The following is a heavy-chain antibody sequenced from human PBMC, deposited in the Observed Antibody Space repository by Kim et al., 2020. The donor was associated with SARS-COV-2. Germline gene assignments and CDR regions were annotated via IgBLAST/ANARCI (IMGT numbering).Heavy chain of an antibody. J-gene: IGHJ4*02. CDR3: VKGHIAASSLGKYYCDF. D-gene: IGHD6-13*01. V-gene: IGHV3-64D*09. Sequence: VKGRFTISRENSKNTLFLQMSSLRAEDTAVYYCVKGHIAASSLGKYYCDFWGQGTLVTVSS.